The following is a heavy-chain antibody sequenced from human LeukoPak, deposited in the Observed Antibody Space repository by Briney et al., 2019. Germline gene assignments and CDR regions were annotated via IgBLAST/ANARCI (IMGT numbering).Heavy chain of an antibody. D-gene: IGHD3-10*01. CDR3: TFGSGSSH. Sequence: GGSLRLSCAASGFTFSGSAMHWVRQASGKGLEWVGRIRSKANNYATAYAASVTSRFTISRDDSKNTAYLQMNSLKTEDTAVYYCTFGSGSSHWGQGTLVTVSS. V-gene: IGHV3-73*01. CDR2: IRSKANNYAT. J-gene: IGHJ1*01. CDR1: GFTFSGSA.